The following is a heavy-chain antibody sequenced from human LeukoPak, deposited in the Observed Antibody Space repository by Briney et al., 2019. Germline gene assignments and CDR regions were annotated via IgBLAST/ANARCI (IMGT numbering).Heavy chain of an antibody. CDR1: GFTFGDYA. J-gene: IGHJ4*02. Sequence: GGSLRLSCTASGFTFGDYAMSWVRQAPGKGLEWVSGMSDSGTNTYYADSVKGRFTISRDNSKNTLYLQMNSLRAEDTAVYYCARLPDYYSRHGAPGWGQGTLVTVSS. V-gene: IGHV3-23*01. CDR2: MSDSGTNT. D-gene: IGHD3-10*01. CDR3: ARLPDYYSRHGAPG.